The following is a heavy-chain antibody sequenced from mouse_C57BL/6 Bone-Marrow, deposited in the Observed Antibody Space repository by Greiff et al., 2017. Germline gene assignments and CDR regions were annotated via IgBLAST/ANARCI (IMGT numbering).Heavy chain of an antibody. Sequence: QVQLQQSGPELVKPGASVKISCKASGYAFSSSWMTWVKQRPGKGLEWIGRIYPGVGDTNYNGKFKGKATLTADKSSSTAYMQLSSLTSEDSAVYLCANWDAMDYWGQGTSVTVSS. D-gene: IGHD4-1*01. CDR3: ANWDAMDY. CDR2: IYPGVGDT. V-gene: IGHV1-82*01. J-gene: IGHJ4*01. CDR1: GYAFSSSW.